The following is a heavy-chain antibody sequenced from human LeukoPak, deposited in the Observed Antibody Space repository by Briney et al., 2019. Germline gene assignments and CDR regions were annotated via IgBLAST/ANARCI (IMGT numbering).Heavy chain of an antibody. CDR3: AKDSEAGRDYGDFVG. V-gene: IGHV3-23*01. D-gene: IGHD4-17*01. J-gene: IGHJ4*02. Sequence: GGSLRLSCAASGFTFSSYAMTWVRQAPGKGLEWVSLISGSGVRTYYADSVKGRFTISRDNSKSTLYLQMNSLRVEDTAVYYCAKDSEAGRDYGDFVGWGQGTLVTVSS. CDR2: ISGSGVRT. CDR1: GFTFSSYA.